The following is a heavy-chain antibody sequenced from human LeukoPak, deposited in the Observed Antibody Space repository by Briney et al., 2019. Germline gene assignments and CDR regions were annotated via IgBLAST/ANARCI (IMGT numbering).Heavy chain of an antibody. D-gene: IGHD1-14*01. CDR2: IYYSGST. Sequence: SETLSLTCTVSGGSISSSYWSWIRQPPGKGLEWIGYIYYSGSTNYNPSLKSRVTISVDMSKNQFSLKLSSVTAADTAVYYCARDRTGFEYWGQGTLVTVSS. CDR3: ARDRTGFEY. V-gene: IGHV4-59*01. CDR1: GGSISSSY. J-gene: IGHJ4*02.